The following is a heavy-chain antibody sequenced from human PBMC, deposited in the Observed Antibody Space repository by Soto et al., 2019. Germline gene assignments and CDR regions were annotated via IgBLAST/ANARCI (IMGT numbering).Heavy chain of an antibody. CDR2: INAGNGNT. Sequence: GASVKVSFKASGYTFTSYAMHWLRQAPGQRLEWMGWINAGNGNTKYSQKFQGRVTITRDTSASTAYMELSSLRSEDTAVYYCASVGYSSGWYYFDYWGQGTLVTVSS. V-gene: IGHV1-3*01. CDR1: GYTFTSYA. CDR3: ASVGYSSGWYYFDY. D-gene: IGHD6-19*01. J-gene: IGHJ4*02.